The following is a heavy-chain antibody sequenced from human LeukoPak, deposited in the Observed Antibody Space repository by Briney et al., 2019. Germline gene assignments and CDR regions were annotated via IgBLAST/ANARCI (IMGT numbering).Heavy chain of an antibody. V-gene: IGHV3-30*02. J-gene: IGHJ4*02. CDR2: IRYDGSNK. CDR1: GFTFSAYG. CDR3: AKGNGYFDY. Sequence: GGSLRLSCAASGFTFSAYGMHWVRQAPGKGLEWVAFIRYDGSNKYYTDSVKGRFTISRDNSKNTLDLQMNSLKTEDTAVYYCAKGNGYFDYWGQGTLVTVSS.